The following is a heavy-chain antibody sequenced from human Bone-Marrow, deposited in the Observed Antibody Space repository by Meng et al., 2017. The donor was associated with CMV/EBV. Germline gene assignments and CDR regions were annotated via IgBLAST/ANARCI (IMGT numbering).Heavy chain of an antibody. V-gene: IGHV3-74*01. D-gene: IGHD2-2*02. J-gene: IGHJ6*02. Sequence: GGSLRLSCAASGFTFSSYWMHCVRQAPGKGLVWVSRINSDGSSTSYADSVKGRFTISRDNAKNTLYLQMNSLRAEDTAVYYCARGPYCSSTSCYTGLYYYYYGMDVWGQGTTVTFSS. CDR1: GFTFSSYW. CDR2: INSDGSST. CDR3: ARGPYCSSTSCYTGLYYYYYGMDV.